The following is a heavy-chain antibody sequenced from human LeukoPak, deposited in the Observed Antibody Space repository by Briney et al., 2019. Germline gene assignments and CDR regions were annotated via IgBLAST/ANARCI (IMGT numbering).Heavy chain of an antibody. CDR3: ARDGGSCWYFDY. D-gene: IGHD2-15*01. J-gene: IGHJ4*02. CDR2: I. CDR1: GFSFSSYN. V-gene: IGHV3-21*01. Sequence: GGSLRLSCAASGFSFSSYNMNWVRQTPGKGLEWVSSIDSVKGRFTISRDNARNSLYLQMNSLRAEDTAVYYCARDGGSCWYFDYWGQGTLATVSS.